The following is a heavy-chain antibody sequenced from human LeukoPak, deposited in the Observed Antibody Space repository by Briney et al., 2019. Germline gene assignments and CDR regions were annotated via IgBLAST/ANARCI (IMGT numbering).Heavy chain of an antibody. CDR3: ARERSSGWYLRSKYYFDY. D-gene: IGHD6-19*01. CDR2: INHSGST. Sequence: SETLSLTCTVSGGSISSSSYYWGWIRQPPGKGLEWIGEINHSGSTNYNPSLKSRVTISVDTSKNQFSLKLSSVTAADTAVYYCARERSSGWYLRSKYYFDYWGQGTLVTVSS. V-gene: IGHV4-39*07. J-gene: IGHJ4*02. CDR1: GGSISSSSYY.